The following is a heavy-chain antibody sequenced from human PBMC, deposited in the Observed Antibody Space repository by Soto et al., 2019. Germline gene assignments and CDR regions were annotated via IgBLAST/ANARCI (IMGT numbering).Heavy chain of an antibody. CDR3: ARGRYGDY. V-gene: IGHV1-18*01. CDR2: ISAHNGNT. Sequence: QAHLVQSGAEVKKPGASVKVSCKGSGYTFTTYGITWVRQAPGQGLEWMGWISAHNGNTNYARKLQSRVTVIRDTATSTAYMEQRILRSDVTAVYYCARGRYGDYWGQGALVTVSS. J-gene: IGHJ4*02. D-gene: IGHD1-1*01. CDR1: GYTFTTYG.